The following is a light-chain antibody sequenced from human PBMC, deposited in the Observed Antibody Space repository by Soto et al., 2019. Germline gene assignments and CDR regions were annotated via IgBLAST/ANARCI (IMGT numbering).Light chain of an antibody. CDR2: GAS. V-gene: IGKV3-20*01. CDR3: QQYHTSPLT. CDR1: QGFSSRY. Sequence: ENVLTQSPGTLSLSPGERATLSCRASQGFSSRYLAWYQQKPGLAPRLLIYGASTRATGVPDRFSGSGSGTDFTLTISRLEPEDFALYYCQQYHTSPLTFGQGTKVDIK. J-gene: IGKJ1*01.